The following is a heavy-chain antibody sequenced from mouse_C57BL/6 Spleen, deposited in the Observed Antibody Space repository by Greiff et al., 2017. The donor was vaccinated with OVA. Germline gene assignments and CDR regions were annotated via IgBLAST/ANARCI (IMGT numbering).Heavy chain of an antibody. V-gene: IGHV5-4*03. CDR3: ARASYGSSFYWYFDV. J-gene: IGHJ1*03. D-gene: IGHD1-1*01. CDR2: ISDGGSYT. Sequence: EVKLVESGGGLVKPGGSLKLSCAASGFTFSSYAMSWVRQTPEQRLEWVATISDGGSYTYYPDNVKGRFTISRDNAENNLYLQMSHLKSEDTAMYYCARASYGSSFYWYFDVWGTGTTVTVSS. CDR1: GFTFSSYA.